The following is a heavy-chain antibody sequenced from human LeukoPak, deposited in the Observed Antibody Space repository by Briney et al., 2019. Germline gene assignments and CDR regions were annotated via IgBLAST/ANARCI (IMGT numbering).Heavy chain of an antibody. D-gene: IGHD1-1*01. Sequence: GGSLRLSCAASGFTFSTSAMNWVRQAPGRGLEWVSSISSSSSYIHYADSVRGRFTISRDNAKNSLFLQMNSLRGEDTAVYYCARCTTGKTFGSLREIKKSREIDYWGQGTLVTVSS. CDR3: ARCTTGKTFGSLREIKKSREIDY. CDR2: ISSSSSYI. V-gene: IGHV3-21*01. J-gene: IGHJ4*02. CDR1: GFTFSTSA.